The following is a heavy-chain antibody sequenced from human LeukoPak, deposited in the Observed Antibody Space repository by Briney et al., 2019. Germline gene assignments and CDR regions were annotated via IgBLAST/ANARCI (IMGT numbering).Heavy chain of an antibody. CDR2: ISSSSSYI. CDR3: AKGKDSVAGATNDY. Sequence: GGSLRLSCAVSGFTFSSYSMNWVRQAPGKGLEWVSSISSSSSYIYYADSVKGRFTISRDNAKNSLYLQMNSLRAEDTAVYYCAKGKDSVAGATNDYWGQGTLVTVSS. D-gene: IGHD6-19*01. V-gene: IGHV3-21*01. CDR1: GFTFSSYS. J-gene: IGHJ4*02.